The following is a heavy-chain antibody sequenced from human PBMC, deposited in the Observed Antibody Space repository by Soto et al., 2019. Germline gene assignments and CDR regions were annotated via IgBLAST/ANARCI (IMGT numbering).Heavy chain of an antibody. V-gene: IGHV3-30*03. CDR3: VRHTCPVDCYSLGY. J-gene: IGHJ4*02. CDR1: GFTFSSYG. CDR2: ISYDGSNT. Sequence: PGGPLRLSCAASGFTFSSYGMHWVRQAPGKGLEWVAIISYDGSNTYYADSVKGRFTISRDNSKNTLYLQMNSLRAEDTAVYYCVRHTCPVDCYSLGYWGLGTLVTVPS. D-gene: IGHD2-21*02.